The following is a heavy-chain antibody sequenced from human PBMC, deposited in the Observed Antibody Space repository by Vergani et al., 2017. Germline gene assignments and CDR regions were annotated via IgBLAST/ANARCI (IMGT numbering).Heavy chain of an antibody. CDR3: ANSYCSSLSCYAFYVMEV. CDR2: LRYDGSNE. CDR1: GFSFSTYG. J-gene: IGHJ6*02. Sequence: QVQLVESGGGVVQPGGSLRLSCAASGFSFSTYGMHWVRQAPGRGLEWVAFLRYDGSNEYYGDAVKGRFIISRDNSKNMLSLEMHSLRPEDTAVYYCANSYCSSLSCYAFYVMEVWGQGTTVTVSS. V-gene: IGHV3-30*02. D-gene: IGHD2-2*01.